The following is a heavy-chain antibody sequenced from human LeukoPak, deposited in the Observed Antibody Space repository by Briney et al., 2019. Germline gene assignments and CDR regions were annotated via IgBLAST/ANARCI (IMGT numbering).Heavy chain of an antibody. D-gene: IGHD2-15*01. CDR1: GGSISSYY. Sequence: SETLSLTCTVSGGSISSYYWSWIRQPPGKGLEWIGYIYYSGSTYYNPSLKSRVTISVDTSKNQFSLKLSSVTAADTAVYYCARVNHGGSLLFDYWGQGTLVTVSS. V-gene: IGHV4-59*12. J-gene: IGHJ4*02. CDR3: ARVNHGGSLLFDY. CDR2: IYYSGST.